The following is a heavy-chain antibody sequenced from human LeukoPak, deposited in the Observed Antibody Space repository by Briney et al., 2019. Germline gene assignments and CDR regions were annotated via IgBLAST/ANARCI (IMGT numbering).Heavy chain of an antibody. CDR2: IKQDGSEK. CDR3: ARDYGNCTGDSCHVY. Sequence: PGGSLRLSCAASGFTFSSYWMSWVRQAPGKGLEWVANIKQDGSEKYYVDSVKGRFTISRDNAKNSLYLQMNSLRAEDTAVYYCARDYGNCTGDSCHVYWGQGTLVTVSS. V-gene: IGHV3-7*01. D-gene: IGHD1-14*01. J-gene: IGHJ4*02. CDR1: GFTFSSYW.